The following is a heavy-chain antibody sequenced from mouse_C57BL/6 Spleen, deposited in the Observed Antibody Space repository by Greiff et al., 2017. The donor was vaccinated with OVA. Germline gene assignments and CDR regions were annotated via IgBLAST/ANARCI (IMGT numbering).Heavy chain of an antibody. V-gene: IGHV1-55*01. J-gene: IGHJ3*01. D-gene: IGHD4-1*01. CDR3: ARQDVGRWFAY. CDR2: IYPGSGST. CDR1: GYTFTSYW. Sequence: QVQLQQSGAELVKPGASVKMSCKASGYTFTSYWITWVKQRPGQGLEWIGDIYPGSGSTNYNEKFKSKATLTVDTSYSTAYMQLSSLTSEDSAVYYCARQDVGRWFAYWGQGTLVTVSA.